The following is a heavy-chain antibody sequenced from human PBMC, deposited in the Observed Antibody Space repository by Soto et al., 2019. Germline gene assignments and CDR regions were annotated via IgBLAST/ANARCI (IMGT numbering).Heavy chain of an antibody. CDR3: ARSHSTSSIGTFDI. D-gene: IGHD6-6*01. J-gene: IGHJ3*02. CDR2: IYLSGAT. V-gene: IGHV4-4*07. CDR1: GGSISSFY. Sequence: PSETLSLTCTVSGGSISSFYWNWIRLSAGKGLEWIGRIYLSGATTYNPSLQSRVTMAVDTSKNQFSLKLSSLTAADTAVYYCARSHSTSSIGTFDIWGQGTKVTVSS.